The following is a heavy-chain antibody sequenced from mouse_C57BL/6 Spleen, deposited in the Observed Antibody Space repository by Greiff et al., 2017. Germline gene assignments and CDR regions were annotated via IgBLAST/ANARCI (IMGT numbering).Heavy chain of an antibody. CDR3: AREEDGYDGYAMDY. CDR2: ISYDGSN. D-gene: IGHD2-2*01. J-gene: IGHJ4*01. V-gene: IGHV3-6*01. CDR1: GYSITSGYY. Sequence: ESGPGLVKPSQSLSLTCSATGYSITSGYYWNWIRQFPGNKLEWMGYISYDGSNNYNPSLKNRISITRDTSKNQFFLKLNSVTTEDTATYYCAREEDGYDGYAMDYWGQGTSVTVSS.